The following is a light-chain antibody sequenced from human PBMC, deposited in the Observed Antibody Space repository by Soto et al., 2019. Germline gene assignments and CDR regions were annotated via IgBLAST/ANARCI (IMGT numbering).Light chain of an antibody. CDR2: EVS. CDR3: ISYTTSSTLDV. V-gene: IGLV2-14*01. CDR1: SSDVGGYNY. J-gene: IGLJ3*02. Sequence: QSVLTQPASVSGSPGQSITISCTGTSSDVGGYNYVSWYQHHPGKAPKLMIYEVSNRPSGVSNRFSGSKSGNTASLTISGLQAEDEADYYCISYTTSSTLDVFGGGTKVTVL.